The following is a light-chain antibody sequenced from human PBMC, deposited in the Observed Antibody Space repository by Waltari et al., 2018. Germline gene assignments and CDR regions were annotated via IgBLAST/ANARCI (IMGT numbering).Light chain of an antibody. CDR1: NSNIGAGYH. Sequence: QSVLTQPPSVSGAPGQRVTISCTGNNSNIGAGYHVQWYQQLPGTAPKLLIYGDNERPSGVPDRFSGSKSGTSASLAITGLQAEDEADYYCQSYDSGLPWVFGGGTKLTVL. V-gene: IGLV1-40*01. J-gene: IGLJ3*02. CDR3: QSYDSGLPWV. CDR2: GDN.